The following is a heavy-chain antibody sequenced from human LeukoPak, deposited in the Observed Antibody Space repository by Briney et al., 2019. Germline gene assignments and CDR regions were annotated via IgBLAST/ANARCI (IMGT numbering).Heavy chain of an antibody. V-gene: IGHV4-61*02. D-gene: IGHD2-8*01. Sequence: SETLSLTCTVSGGSISSGSYYWSWIRQPAGKGLEWIGRIYTSGSTNYNPSLKSRVTISVDTSKNQFSLKLSSLTAADTAVYYCAREVMVYTIPLNYYYLDVWGRGTTVTVSS. CDR1: GGSISSGSYY. J-gene: IGHJ6*03. CDR3: AREVMVYTIPLNYYYLDV. CDR2: IYTSGST.